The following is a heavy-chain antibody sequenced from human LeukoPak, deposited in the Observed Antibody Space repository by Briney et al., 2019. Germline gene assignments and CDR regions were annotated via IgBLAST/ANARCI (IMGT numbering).Heavy chain of an antibody. CDR1: GGSISSYY. Sequence: SETLSLTCTVSGGSISSYYWSWIRQPPGKGLEWIGYIYYSGSTNYNPSLKSRVTISVDTSKIQFSLKLSSVTAADTAVYYCARIGHEDYYFDYWGQGTLVTVSS. V-gene: IGHV4-59*01. J-gene: IGHJ4*02. CDR3: ARIGHEDYYFDY. CDR2: IYYSGST.